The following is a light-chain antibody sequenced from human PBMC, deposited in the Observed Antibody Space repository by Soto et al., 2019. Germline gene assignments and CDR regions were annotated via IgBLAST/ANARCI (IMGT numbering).Light chain of an antibody. CDR2: RNN. CDR3: AAWDDSLRAV. Sequence: QLVLTQPPSASGTPGQRVTISCSGSSSNIGSNYVYWYQQLPGTAPKLLIYRNNQRPSGVPDRFSGPKSGTSASLAISGLRSEDEADYYCAAWDDSLRAVFGGGTQLTVL. V-gene: IGLV1-47*01. J-gene: IGLJ7*01. CDR1: SSNIGSNY.